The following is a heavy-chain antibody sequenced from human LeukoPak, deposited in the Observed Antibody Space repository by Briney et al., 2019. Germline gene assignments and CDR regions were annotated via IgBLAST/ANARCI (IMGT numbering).Heavy chain of an antibody. CDR1: GASMSSNY. V-gene: IGHV4-4*09. CDR3: ASTRRAAVAGRFDS. CDR2: IYHSGNT. D-gene: IGHD6-19*01. J-gene: IGHJ4*02. Sequence: PSETLSLTCNVSGASMSSNYWSWIRQPPGKGLEWIGYIYHSGNTNYSPSLESRVTMSVDESKNQYSLRVHFVSAADTAVYYCASTRRAAVAGRFDSWGQGTLVTVSS.